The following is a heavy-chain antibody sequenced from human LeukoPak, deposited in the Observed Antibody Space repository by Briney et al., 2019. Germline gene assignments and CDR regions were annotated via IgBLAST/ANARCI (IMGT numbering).Heavy chain of an antibody. CDR3: ARAPMEYYDYWSGYSTWYFDY. CDR2: IHHSGTT. Sequence: SETLSLTCAVYCGTFSGYQWSWIRQPPGKGLEWIGEIHHSGTTRYNPSLRSRLTISVDTSKNQFSLKLNSATAADTAVYYCARAPMEYYDYWSGYSTWYFDYWGQGTPVIVSS. J-gene: IGHJ4*02. D-gene: IGHD3-3*01. CDR1: CGTFSGYQ. V-gene: IGHV4-34*01.